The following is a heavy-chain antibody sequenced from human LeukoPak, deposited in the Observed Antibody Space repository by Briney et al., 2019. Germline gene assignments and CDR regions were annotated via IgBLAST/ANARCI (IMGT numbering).Heavy chain of an antibody. D-gene: IGHD3-22*01. CDR1: AGSISSYY. CDR2: IYYSGST. V-gene: IGHV4-59*08. Sequence: SETLSLTCTVSAGSISSYYWSWIRQPPGQGLEWIGYIYYSGSTNYNPSLKSRVTISVDTTKNRFSLKLSSVTAAETAVYYCARHEGRVYYCGSSGHDAFEIWGQGTMVTVSS. CDR3: ARHEGRVYYCGSSGHDAFEI. J-gene: IGHJ3*02.